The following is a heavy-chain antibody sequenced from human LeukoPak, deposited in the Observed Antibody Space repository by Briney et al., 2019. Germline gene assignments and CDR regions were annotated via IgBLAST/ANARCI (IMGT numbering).Heavy chain of an antibody. J-gene: IGHJ3*02. Sequence: SETLSLTCAVCGWSFSSYYWSWIRQPPGKGLEWIGEINHSGSTNYNPSLKSRVTISVDTSKNQFSLKLSSVTAADTAVYYCASLWPYQLSAFDIWGQGTMVTVSS. CDR1: GWSFSSYY. CDR2: INHSGST. D-gene: IGHD2-2*01. V-gene: IGHV4-34*01. CDR3: ASLWPYQLSAFDI.